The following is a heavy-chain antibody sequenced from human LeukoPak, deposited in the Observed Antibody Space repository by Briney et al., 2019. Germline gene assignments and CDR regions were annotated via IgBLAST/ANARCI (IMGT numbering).Heavy chain of an antibody. Sequence: ASVRVSCKASGYTFTNYYMHWVRQAPGQSLEWMGIISPTGASTIYSQNFQGRVTMTRDTSTSTFFMELSSLRSEDTAVYYCARARSDFDYWGQGTLVTVSS. CDR2: ISPTGAST. CDR3: ARARSDFDY. J-gene: IGHJ4*02. CDR1: GYTFTNYY. V-gene: IGHV1-46*01.